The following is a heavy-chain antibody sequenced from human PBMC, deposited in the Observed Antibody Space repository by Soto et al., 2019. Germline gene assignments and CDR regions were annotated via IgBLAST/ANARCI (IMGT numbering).Heavy chain of an antibody. J-gene: IGHJ3*02. CDR2: IIPIFGTA. Sequence: SVKVSCKASGGTFSSYAISWVRQAPGQGLEWMGGIIPIFGTANYAQKFQGRVTITADESTSTAYMELSSLRSEDTAVYYCARDYGSGSDSGTRDGFESWGQGTMVIVSS. CDR3: ARDYGSGSDSGTRDGFES. CDR1: GGTFSSYA. D-gene: IGHD1-26*01. V-gene: IGHV1-69*13.